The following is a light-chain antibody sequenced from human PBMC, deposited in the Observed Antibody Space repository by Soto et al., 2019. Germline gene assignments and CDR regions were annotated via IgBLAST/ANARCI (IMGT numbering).Light chain of an antibody. CDR2: DAS. V-gene: IGKV3D-15*01. J-gene: IGKJ5*01. CDR1: QSVSSY. CDR3: QQYNNWPLT. Sequence: EIVMTQSPATLSVSPGERATLSFRASQSVSSYLAWYQQKPGQAPRLLIYDASNRATGIPARFSGSGSGTDFTLTISRLEPEDFAVYYCQQYNNWPLTFGQGTRLEIK.